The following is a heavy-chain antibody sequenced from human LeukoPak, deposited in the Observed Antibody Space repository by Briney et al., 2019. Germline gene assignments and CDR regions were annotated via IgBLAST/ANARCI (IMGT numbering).Heavy chain of an antibody. V-gene: IGHV4-59*01. CDR2: FYYSGST. Sequence: SETLSLTCTVSGGSISSYYWSWIRQPPGKGLEWIGYFYYSGSTNYNPSLKSRVTISVDTSKNQFSLKLSSVTAADMAVYYCARVHYCSGGSCPDAFDIWGQGTMVTVSS. J-gene: IGHJ3*02. D-gene: IGHD2-15*01. CDR1: GGSISSYY. CDR3: ARVHYCSGGSCPDAFDI.